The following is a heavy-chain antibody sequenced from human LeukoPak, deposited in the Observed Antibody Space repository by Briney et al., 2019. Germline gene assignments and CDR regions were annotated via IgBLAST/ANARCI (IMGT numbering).Heavy chain of an antibody. Sequence: GGSLRLSCAASGFTFSSYSMNWVRQAPGKGLEWVSYISSSSSTIYYADSVKGRFTISRDNAKNSLYLQMNSLRAEDTAVYYCARVGPVAGTYGMDVWGQGTTVTVSS. CDR1: GFTFSSYS. CDR3: ARVGPVAGTYGMDV. D-gene: IGHD6-19*01. CDR2: ISSSSSTI. J-gene: IGHJ6*02. V-gene: IGHV3-48*04.